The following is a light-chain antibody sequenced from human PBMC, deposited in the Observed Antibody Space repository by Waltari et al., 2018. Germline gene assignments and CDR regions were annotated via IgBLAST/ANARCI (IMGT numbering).Light chain of an antibody. Sequence: DIQLTQSLSALSASVGDGVTITCRASQNINVWLAWYQQKPGKAPNLLIYKASTLESGVPSRLSGSGSGTDFTLIISSLQPDDSATYYCQQYNAFPLTCGGGTKVEIK. CDR3: QQYNAFPLT. CDR2: KAS. CDR1: QNINVW. V-gene: IGKV1-5*03. J-gene: IGKJ4*01.